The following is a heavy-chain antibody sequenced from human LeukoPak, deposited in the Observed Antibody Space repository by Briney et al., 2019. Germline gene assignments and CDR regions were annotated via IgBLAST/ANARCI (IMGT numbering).Heavy chain of an antibody. D-gene: IGHD3-22*01. V-gene: IGHV4-39*07. CDR2: IYYSGST. Sequence: PSETLSLTCTVSGGSISSSSYYWGWIRQPPGKGLEWIGSIYYSGSTYYNPSLKSRVTISVDTSKNQFSLKLSSVTAADTAVYYCARDTDDSSGPDYWGQGTLVTVSS. J-gene: IGHJ4*01. CDR1: GGSISSSSYY. CDR3: ARDTDDSSGPDY.